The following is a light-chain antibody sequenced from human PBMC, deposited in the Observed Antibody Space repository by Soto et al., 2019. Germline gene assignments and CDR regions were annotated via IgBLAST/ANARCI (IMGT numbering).Light chain of an antibody. CDR3: QKYNSAFT. CDR2: AAS. CDR1: QGISNY. J-gene: IGKJ4*01. V-gene: IGKV1-27*01. Sequence: DIQMTQSPSSLSASVGDRVTITCRASQGISNYLAWYQQKPGKVPKLLIYAASTLQSGVPSRFSGSGSGTDFTITISSLQPEDVATYYCQKYNSAFTFGGGTKVEIK.